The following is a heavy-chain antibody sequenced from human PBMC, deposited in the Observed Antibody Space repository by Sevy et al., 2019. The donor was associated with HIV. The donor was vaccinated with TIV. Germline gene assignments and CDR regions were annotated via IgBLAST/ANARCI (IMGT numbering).Heavy chain of an antibody. D-gene: IGHD1-7*01. CDR2: RWYDGSNK. CDR1: GFTFSSYG. CDR3: ARVGITGTTGIDY. J-gene: IGHJ4*02. V-gene: IGHV3-33*01. Sequence: GGSLRLSCAASGFTFSSYGMHWVRQAPGKGLEWVAVRWYDGSNKYYADSVKGRFTIYRDNSKNTLYLQMNSLRAEDTAGYYCARVGITGTTGIDYWGQGTLVTVSS.